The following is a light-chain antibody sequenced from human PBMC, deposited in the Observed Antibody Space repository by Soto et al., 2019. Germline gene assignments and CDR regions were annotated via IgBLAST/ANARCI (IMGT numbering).Light chain of an antibody. CDR3: QQHGSSPRT. V-gene: IGKV3-20*01. CDR1: QSVSSSY. CDR2: GAS. Sequence: EIVLTQSPGTLSLSPGERAILSCRASQSVSSSYLAWYRQKPGQAPSHLIYGASSRATGIPDRFSGSGSGTDFTLTISRLEPEDFAVYYCQQHGSSPRTFGQGTKVDIK. J-gene: IGKJ1*01.